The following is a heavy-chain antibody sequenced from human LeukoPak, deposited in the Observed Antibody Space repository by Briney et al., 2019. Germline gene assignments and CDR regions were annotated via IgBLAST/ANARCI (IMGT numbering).Heavy chain of an antibody. CDR3: ARWGTTGFWAFDI. CDR2: IGTAGEI. CDR1: GLTFSRYD. D-gene: IGHD3-16*01. Sequence: GGTLRLSCAASGLTFSRYDVHWVRQPTGKALECVSAIGTAGEIYYPGSVKGRFTISRENAKNSLYLQMNSLRAGDTAVYYCARWGTTGFWAFDIWGQGTMVTVSS. J-gene: IGHJ3*02. V-gene: IGHV3-13*04.